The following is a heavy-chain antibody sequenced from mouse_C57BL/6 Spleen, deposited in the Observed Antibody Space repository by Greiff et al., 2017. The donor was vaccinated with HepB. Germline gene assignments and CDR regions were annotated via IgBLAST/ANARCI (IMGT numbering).Heavy chain of an antibody. CDR3: TREGGTTVVGYAMDY. V-gene: IGHV5-9-1*02. J-gene: IGHJ4*01. D-gene: IGHD1-1*01. CDR1: GFTFSSYA. Sequence: EVQRVESGEGLVKPGGSLKLSCAASGFTFSSYAMSWVRQTPEKRLEWVAYISSGGDYIYYADTVKGRFTISRDNARNTLYLQMSSLKSEDTAMYYGTREGGTTVVGYAMDYWGQGTSVTVSS. CDR2: ISSGGDYI.